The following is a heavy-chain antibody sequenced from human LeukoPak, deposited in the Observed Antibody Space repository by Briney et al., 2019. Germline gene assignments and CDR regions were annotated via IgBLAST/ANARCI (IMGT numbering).Heavy chain of an antibody. J-gene: IGHJ4*02. CDR3: TTDGDYDILTGYYPENENNY. CDR2: IKSKTDGGTT. CDR1: GFTFSSYS. Sequence: GGSLRLSCAASGFTFSSYSMNWVRQAPGKGLEWVGRIKSKTDGGTTDYAAPVKGRFTISRDDSKNTLYLQMNSLKTEDTAVYYCTTDGDYDILTGYYPENENNYWGQGTLVTVSS. V-gene: IGHV3-15*01. D-gene: IGHD3-9*01.